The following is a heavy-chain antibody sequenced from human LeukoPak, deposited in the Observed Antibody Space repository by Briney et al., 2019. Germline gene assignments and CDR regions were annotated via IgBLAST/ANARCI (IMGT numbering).Heavy chain of an antibody. CDR2: MNPNSGNT. CDR3: ARGDYDFWSGPAAFDI. J-gene: IGHJ3*02. CDR1: GYTFTSYD. Sequence: ASVTVSCMPSGYTFTSYDINWVRQAPGQGLEWVGWMNPNSGNTGYPQEFQGRVTITRNTSISTAYMELSSLRSEDTAVYYCARGDYDFWSGPAAFDIWGQGTMVTVSS. V-gene: IGHV1-8*03. D-gene: IGHD3-3*01.